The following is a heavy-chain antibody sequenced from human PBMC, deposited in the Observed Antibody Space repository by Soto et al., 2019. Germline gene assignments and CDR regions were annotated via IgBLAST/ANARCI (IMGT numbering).Heavy chain of an antibody. V-gene: IGHV3-30*02. CDR3: ANGGYYYDSSGPAGY. Sequence: PGGSLRLSCAASGFTFSSYGMHWVRQAPGKGLEWVAVIWYDGSNKYYADSVKGRFTISRDNSKNTLYLQMNSLRAEDTAVYYCANGGYYYDSSGPAGYWGQGTLVTVS. CDR2: IWYDGSNK. D-gene: IGHD3-22*01. J-gene: IGHJ4*02. CDR1: GFTFSSYG.